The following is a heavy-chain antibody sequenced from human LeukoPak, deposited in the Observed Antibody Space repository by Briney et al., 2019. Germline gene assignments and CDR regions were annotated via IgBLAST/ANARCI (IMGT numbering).Heavy chain of an antibody. J-gene: IGHJ4*02. D-gene: IGHD1/OR15-1a*01. Sequence: SETLSLTCTVSGGSISSYYWSWIRQPPGKGLEWIGYIYYSGSTNYNPSLKSRVAISVDTSKNQFSLRLISVTAADTAVYHCARSIIETRSKFDYWGQGNLVTVSS. CDR3: ARSIIETRSKFDY. CDR2: IYYSGST. V-gene: IGHV4-59*08. CDR1: GGSISSYY.